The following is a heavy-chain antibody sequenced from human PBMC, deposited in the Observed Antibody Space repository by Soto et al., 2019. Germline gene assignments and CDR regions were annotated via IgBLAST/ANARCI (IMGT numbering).Heavy chain of an antibody. V-gene: IGHV4-39*01. CDR3: ARQAERVTTNHWFDP. J-gene: IGHJ5*02. CDR1: GGSISISSYY. D-gene: IGHD4-17*01. CDR2: ISYTGSP. Sequence: PSETLSLTCTVSGGSISISSYYWGWIRQPPGKGLEWIATISYTGSPFYNPSLKSRVTISVDTSKNQFSLKLSSVTAADTAVYYCARQAERVTTNHWFDPWGQGTLVTVSS.